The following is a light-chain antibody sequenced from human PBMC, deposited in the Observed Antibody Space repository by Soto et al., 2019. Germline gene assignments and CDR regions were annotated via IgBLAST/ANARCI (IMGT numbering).Light chain of an antibody. CDR3: HSYDSSAHWV. V-gene: IGLV2-14*01. CDR1: SSDVGDYKS. CDR2: EVS. Sequence: QSALTQPASVSGSPGQSIAISCSGTSSDVGDYKSVSWYQHHPGKVPKLVIFEVSNRPSGVSNRFSGSKSGNTASLTISGLQAEDEADYYCHSYDSSAHWVFGGGTKLTVL. J-gene: IGLJ3*02.